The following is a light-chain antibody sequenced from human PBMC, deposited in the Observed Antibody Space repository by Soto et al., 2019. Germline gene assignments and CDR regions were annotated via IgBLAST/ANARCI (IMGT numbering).Light chain of an antibody. Sequence: QSVLTQPASVSGSPGQSITISCTGASSDIGSYDLVSWYQQNPGKTPRLIIYEVNKRPWGVSNRFSGSKSGNTASLTISGLEAEDEADYYCCSYTSSNTVVFGGWTKLTVL. CDR3: CSYTSSNTVV. J-gene: IGLJ2*01. CDR2: EVN. V-gene: IGLV2-23*02. CDR1: SSDIGSYDL.